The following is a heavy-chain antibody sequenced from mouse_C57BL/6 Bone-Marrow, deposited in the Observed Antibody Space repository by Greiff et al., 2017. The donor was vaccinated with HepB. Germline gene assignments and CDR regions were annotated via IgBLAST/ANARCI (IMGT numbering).Heavy chain of an antibody. D-gene: IGHD2-3*01. Sequence: EVHLVESGGGLVKPGGSLKLSCAASGFTFSDYGMHWVRQAPEKGLEWVAYISSGSSTIYYADTVKGRFTISRDNAKNTLFLQMTSLRSEDTAMYYCARPGRWLLQIDYWGQGTTLTVSS. CDR3: ARPGRWLLQIDY. CDR1: GFTFSDYG. CDR2: ISSGSSTI. J-gene: IGHJ2*01. V-gene: IGHV5-17*01.